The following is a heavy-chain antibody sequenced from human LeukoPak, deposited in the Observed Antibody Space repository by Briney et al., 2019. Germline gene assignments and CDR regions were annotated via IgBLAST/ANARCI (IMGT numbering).Heavy chain of an antibody. V-gene: IGHV3-30*02. CDR3: AKDSQLDVGSDYYYYFYMDV. CDR1: GFSFSTFG. Sequence: GGSLRLSCAASGFSFSTFGMYWVRQVPGKGLEWVAFIRYDGNDKYYGDSAKDRFTISRDNSKDTLYLQMNSLTTDDTGVYYCAKDSQLDVGSDYYYYFYMDVWGRGTTVTVSS. J-gene: IGHJ6*03. D-gene: IGHD1-1*01. CDR2: IRYDGNDK.